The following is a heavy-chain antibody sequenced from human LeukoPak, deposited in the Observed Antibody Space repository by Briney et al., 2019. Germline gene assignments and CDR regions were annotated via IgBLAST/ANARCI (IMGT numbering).Heavy chain of an antibody. D-gene: IGHD6-13*01. CDR3: AREKIAAAGTWFDP. CDR2: ISAYNGNT. Sequence: GASVKVSCKASGGTFSSYAISWVRQAPGQGLEWMGWISAYNGNTNYAQKLQGRVTMTTDTSTSTAYMELRSLRSDDTAVYYCAREKIAAAGTWFDPWGQGTLVTVSS. CDR1: GGTFSSYA. J-gene: IGHJ5*02. V-gene: IGHV1-18*01.